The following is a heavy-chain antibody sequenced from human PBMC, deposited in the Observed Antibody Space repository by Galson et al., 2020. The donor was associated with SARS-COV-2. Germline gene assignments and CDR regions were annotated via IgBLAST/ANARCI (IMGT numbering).Heavy chain of an antibody. J-gene: IGHJ6*03. CDR1: GFTFSSYD. V-gene: IGHV3-13*01. Sequence: GESLKISCAASGFTFSSYDMHWVRQATGQGLEWVSAIGTAGDTYYPGSVKGRFTISRENAKNSLYLQMNSLRAGDTAVYYCARGMSDFWSGYYCYYMDVWGKGTTVTVSS. CDR3: ARGMSDFWSGYYCYYMDV. D-gene: IGHD3-3*01. CDR2: IGTAGDT.